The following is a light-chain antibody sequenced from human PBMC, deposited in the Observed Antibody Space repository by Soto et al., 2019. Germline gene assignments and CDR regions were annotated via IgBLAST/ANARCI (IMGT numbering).Light chain of an antibody. CDR1: QSISSW. V-gene: IGKV1-5*03. CDR2: KGS. J-gene: IGKJ1*01. Sequence: DIQMTQSPSTLSASVGDRVTITCRASQSISSWLAWYQQKPGKAPKLLIYKGSSLETGVPSRFSGSGSGTEFTLIISSLQPDDFASYYCQQYGSSSPWTFGQGTKVEIK. CDR3: QQYGSSSPWT.